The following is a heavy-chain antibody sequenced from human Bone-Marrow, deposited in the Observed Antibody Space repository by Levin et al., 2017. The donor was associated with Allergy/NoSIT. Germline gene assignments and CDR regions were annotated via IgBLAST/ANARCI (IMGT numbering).Heavy chain of an antibody. Sequence: GGSLRLSCAISGITSNNYTLTWVRQPPGKGLEWVSSIRSTGAYMHYADSVKGRFTISRDNAKKLLFLQMSSLRAEDTAMYYCASRIAAPGGLDVWGQGTTVTGSS. D-gene: IGHD6-25*01. CDR2: IRSTGAYM. V-gene: IGHV3-21*01. CDR1: GITSNNYT. J-gene: IGHJ6*02. CDR3: ASRIAAPGGLDV.